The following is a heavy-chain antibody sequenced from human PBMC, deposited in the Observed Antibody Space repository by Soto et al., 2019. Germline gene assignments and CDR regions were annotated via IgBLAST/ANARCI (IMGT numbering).Heavy chain of an antibody. CDR2: MDYRGTT. CDR3: ASEPTYYFDSGSFAPDDDAFDI. CDR1: GDSISSGGYY. Sequence: QVQLQESGPGLVKPSQTLSLTCTVSGDSISSGGYYWSWVRQYPGKGLEWIGYMDYRGTTYLNPSLKSRLMSAGATSKNQFFLKLNSVTAADTAVYYCASEPTYYFDSGSFAPDDDAFDIWGQGSMVLVSS. J-gene: IGHJ3*02. D-gene: IGHD3-10*01. V-gene: IGHV4-31*03.